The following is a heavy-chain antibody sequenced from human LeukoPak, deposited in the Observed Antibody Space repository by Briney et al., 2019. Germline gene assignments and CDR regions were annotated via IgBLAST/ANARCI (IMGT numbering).Heavy chain of an antibody. J-gene: IGHJ4*02. CDR3: ARDQEGFDY. Sequence: QTGVSLRLSCAASGFTFSSYAMSWVRQAPGKGLEWVSAISGSGGSTYYADSVKGRFTISRDNSKNTLYLQMNSLRAEDTAVYYCARDQEGFDYWGQGTLVTVSS. CDR2: ISGSGGST. CDR1: GFTFSSYA. V-gene: IGHV3-23*01.